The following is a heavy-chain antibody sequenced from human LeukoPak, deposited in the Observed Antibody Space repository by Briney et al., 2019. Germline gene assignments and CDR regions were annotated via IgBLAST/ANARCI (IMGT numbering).Heavy chain of an antibody. V-gene: IGHV4-4*07. CDR2: IYTSGST. D-gene: IGHD2-2*02. J-gene: IGHJ4*02. Sequence: SETLSLTCTVSGGSISSYYWSWIRQPAGKGLEWIGRIYTSGSTNYNPSLKSRVTMSVDTSKNQFSLKLSSVTAADTAVYYCARRAGYCSSTSCYRFRLDYWGQGTLVTVSS. CDR3: ARRAGYCSSTSCYRFRLDY. CDR1: GGSISSYY.